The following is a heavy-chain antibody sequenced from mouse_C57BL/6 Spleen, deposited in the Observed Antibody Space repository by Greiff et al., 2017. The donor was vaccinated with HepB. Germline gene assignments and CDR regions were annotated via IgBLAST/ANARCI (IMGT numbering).Heavy chain of an antibody. Sequence: EVQLQQSGPELVKPGDSVKISCKASGYSFTGYFMNWVMQSHGKSLEWIGRINPYNGDTFYNQKFKGKATLTVDKSSSTAHMELRSLTSEDSAVYYCAIYYDYDEGFAYWGQGTLVTVSA. CDR1: GYSFTGYF. J-gene: IGHJ3*01. D-gene: IGHD2-4*01. V-gene: IGHV1-20*01. CDR2: INPYNGDT. CDR3: AIYYDYDEGFAY.